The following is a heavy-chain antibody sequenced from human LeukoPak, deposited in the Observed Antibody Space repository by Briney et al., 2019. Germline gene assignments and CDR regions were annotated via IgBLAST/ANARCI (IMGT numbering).Heavy chain of an antibody. CDR3: AGALYYYDSNRYYFDY. D-gene: IGHD3-22*01. V-gene: IGHV1-69*04. CDR1: GGTFSSYA. CDR2: IIPILGIA. J-gene: IGHJ4*02. Sequence: SVKVSCRASGGTFSSYAISWVRQAPGQGLEWMGRIIPILGIANYAQKFQGRVTITADKSTSTAYMELSSLRSEDTAVYYCAGALYYYDSNRYYFDYWGQGTLVTVSS.